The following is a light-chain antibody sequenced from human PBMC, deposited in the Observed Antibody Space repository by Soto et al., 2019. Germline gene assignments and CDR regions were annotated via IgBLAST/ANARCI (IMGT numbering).Light chain of an antibody. Sequence: DIQMTQSPSSLAASVGDRVTITCRASQGISNYLAWYQQKPGKVPKLLIYAASTLQSGVPSRFSGSESGTDFTLTISSLHPEYVATYYCQKYNSAPYTFGQGTKLEI. J-gene: IGKJ2*01. CDR1: QGISNY. CDR3: QKYNSAPYT. V-gene: IGKV1-27*01. CDR2: AAS.